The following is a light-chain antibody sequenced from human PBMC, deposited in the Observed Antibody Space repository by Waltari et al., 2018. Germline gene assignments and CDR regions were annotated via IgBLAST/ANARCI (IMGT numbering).Light chain of an antibody. CDR1: SVHSSNI. V-gene: IGLV4-69*01. CDR3: QTGGHGTWV. Sequence: QLVLTQSPSASASLGASVKLTCTLSSVHSSNIIAWLQQKPEKGPRYLMKVNSDGSHSKGAGIPDRFSGSSSGAERYLTISTVQSEDEADYYCQTGGHGTWVFGGGTKLTVL. J-gene: IGLJ3*02. CDR2: VNSDGSH.